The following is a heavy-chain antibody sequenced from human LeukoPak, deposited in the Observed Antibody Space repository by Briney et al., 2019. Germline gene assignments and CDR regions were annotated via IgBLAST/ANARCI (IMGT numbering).Heavy chain of an antibody. CDR3: ARLPRGYSGYVIDY. Sequence: SETLSLTCTVSGGSISSSSYYWGWIRQPPGKGLEWIGSIYYSGSTYYNPSLKSRVTISVDTSKNQFSLKLSSVTAADTAVYYCARLPRGYSGYVIDYWGQGTLVTVS. J-gene: IGHJ4*02. CDR2: IYYSGST. D-gene: IGHD5-12*01. CDR1: GGSISSSSYY. V-gene: IGHV4-39*01.